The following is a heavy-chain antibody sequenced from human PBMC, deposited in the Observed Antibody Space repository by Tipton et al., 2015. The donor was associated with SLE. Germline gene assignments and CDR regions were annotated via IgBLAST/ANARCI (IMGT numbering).Heavy chain of an antibody. CDR1: GGSISSSSYY. Sequence: TLSLTCTVSGGSISSSSYYWGWICQPPGKGLEWIGSIYHSGSTYYNPSLKSRVTISVDTSKNQFSLKLSSVTAADTAVYYCARAGRAWNLFDYWGQGTLVTVSS. CDR3: ARAGRAWNLFDY. CDR2: IYHSGST. V-gene: IGHV4-39*07. J-gene: IGHJ4*02. D-gene: IGHD1-1*01.